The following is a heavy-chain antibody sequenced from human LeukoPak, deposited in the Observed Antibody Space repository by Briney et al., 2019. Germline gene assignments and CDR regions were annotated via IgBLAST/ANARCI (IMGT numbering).Heavy chain of an antibody. D-gene: IGHD3-22*01. V-gene: IGHV3-30*02. Sequence: GGSLRLSCAASGFPFSSYGMHWVRQAPGKGLEWVAFIRYGGSNKYHADSVKGRFTISRDNSKNTLYLQMNSLRAEDTAVYYCAKAEYYYESSGYEVCQHWGQGTLVTVSS. CDR1: GFPFSSYG. CDR2: IRYGGSNK. J-gene: IGHJ1*01. CDR3: AKAEYYYESSGYEVCQH.